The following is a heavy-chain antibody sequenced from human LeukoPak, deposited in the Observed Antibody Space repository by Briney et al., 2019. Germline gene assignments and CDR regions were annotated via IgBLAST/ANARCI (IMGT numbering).Heavy chain of an antibody. CDR2: IWYDGSNK. Sequence: PGGSLRLSCAASGFTFSSYGMHWVRQAPGKGLEWVAVIWYDGSNKYYADSVKGRFTISRDNSKNTLYLQMNSLRAEDTAVYYCARGELRGWTLIDYWGQGTLVTVSS. CDR1: GFTFSSYG. V-gene: IGHV3-33*01. CDR3: ARGELRGWTLIDY. J-gene: IGHJ4*02. D-gene: IGHD1-7*01.